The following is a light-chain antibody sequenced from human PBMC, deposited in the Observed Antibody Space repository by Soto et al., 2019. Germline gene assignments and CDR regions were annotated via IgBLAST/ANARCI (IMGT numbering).Light chain of an antibody. CDR2: SNN. CDR1: SSNIGSNP. V-gene: IGLV1-44*01. J-gene: IGLJ2*01. Sequence: QPVLTQPPSASGTPGQRVTISCSGSSSNIGSNPVDWYQQLPGTAPKVLIYSNNQRPAGVPDRFSGSKSGTSASLAISGLQSEDETDYYCAAWDDSVNGVVFGGGTKLTV. CDR3: AAWDDSVNGVV.